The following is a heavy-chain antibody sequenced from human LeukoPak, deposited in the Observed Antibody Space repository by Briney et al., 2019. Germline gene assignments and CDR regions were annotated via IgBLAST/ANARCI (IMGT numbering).Heavy chain of an antibody. J-gene: IGHJ4*02. D-gene: IGHD5-18*01. Sequence: ASVKVSGKASGYTFTGYYMHWVRQAPGQGLEWMGWINPNSGGTNYAQKFQGRVTMTRDTSISTAYMELSRLRSDDTAVYYCARDSAPGDTYGLLGIDSWGQGTLVTVSS. V-gene: IGHV1-2*02. CDR1: GYTFTGYY. CDR3: ARDSAPGDTYGLLGIDS. CDR2: INPNSGGT.